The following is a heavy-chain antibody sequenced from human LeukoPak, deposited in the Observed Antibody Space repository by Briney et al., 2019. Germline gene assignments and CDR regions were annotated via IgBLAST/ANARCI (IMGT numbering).Heavy chain of an antibody. D-gene: IGHD1-14*01. CDR1: GFTFSTYN. CDR3: AKDMMRGTTYYYYYMDV. CDR2: IYYDGSNK. V-gene: IGHV3-30*02. Sequence: GGSLRLSCGASGFTFSTYNMHWVRQAPGKGLEWVGFIYYDGSNKYYADSVKGRFTISRDNSKNTLYLQMNSLRVEDTAVHYCAKDMMRGTTYYYYYMDVWGKGTTVTVSS. J-gene: IGHJ6*03.